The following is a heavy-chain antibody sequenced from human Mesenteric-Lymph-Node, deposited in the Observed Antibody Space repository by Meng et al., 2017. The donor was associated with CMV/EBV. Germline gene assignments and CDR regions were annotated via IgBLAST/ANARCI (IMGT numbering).Heavy chain of an antibody. CDR2: IYYSGGT. D-gene: IGHD1-26*01. CDR1: GGSISSYY. V-gene: IGHV4-59*01. CDR3: ARDVVYSGTYQHNYYFDF. J-gene: IGHJ4*02. Sequence: SETLSLTCTVSGGSISSYYWSWIRQPPGKGLEWIGYIYYSGGTNYNPSLKSRVTISVDTSKNQFSLKLSSVTAADTAMYYCARDVVYSGTYQHNYYFDFWGQGTLVTVSS.